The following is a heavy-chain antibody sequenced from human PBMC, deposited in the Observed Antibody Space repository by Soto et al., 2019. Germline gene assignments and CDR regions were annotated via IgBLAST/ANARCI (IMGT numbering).Heavy chain of an antibody. D-gene: IGHD2-15*01. CDR2: IYYTGRT. CDR1: GGSFMSRSYY. CDR3: AREGSSSPEYFDF. V-gene: IGHV4-30-4*01. J-gene: IGHJ4*02. Sequence: SETLSLTCTVSGGSFMSRSYYWTWIRQPPGEDLEWIGYIYYTGRTSSTPSLESRVTISIDTSKNQFSLKLSSVSAADTAVYYCAREGSSSPEYFDFWGPGTLVTVSS.